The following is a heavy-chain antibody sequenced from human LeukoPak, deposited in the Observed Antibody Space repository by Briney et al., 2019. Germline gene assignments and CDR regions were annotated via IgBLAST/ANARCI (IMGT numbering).Heavy chain of an antibody. V-gene: IGHV4-34*01. CDR1: GGSFSGYY. D-gene: IGHD3-22*01. CDR3: ARVPFGSSGYYFTNWFDP. Sequence: SETLSLTCAVYGGSFSGYYWSWIRQPPGKGLEWIGEINHSGSTNYNPSLKSRVTISVDTSKNQFSLKLSSVTAADTAMYYCARVPFGSSGYYFTNWFDPWGQGTLVTVSS. J-gene: IGHJ5*02. CDR2: INHSGST.